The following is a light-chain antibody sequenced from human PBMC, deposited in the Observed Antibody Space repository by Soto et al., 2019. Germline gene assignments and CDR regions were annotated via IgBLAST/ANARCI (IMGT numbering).Light chain of an antibody. CDR2: GAS. J-gene: IGKJ1*01. Sequence: ESVLTQSPGTLSLSPGEIATLSCRASQSVSSSYLAWYQQKPGQAPRLLIYGASSRASGIPDRFSGSGSGTDFTLTISRVEPEDFAVYCCQQYGRSPWTFGQGTKVEIK. CDR3: QQYGRSPWT. CDR1: QSVSSSY. V-gene: IGKV3-20*01.